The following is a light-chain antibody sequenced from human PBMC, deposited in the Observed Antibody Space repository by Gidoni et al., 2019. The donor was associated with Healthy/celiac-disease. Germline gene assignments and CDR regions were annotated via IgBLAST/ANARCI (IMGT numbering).Light chain of an antibody. J-gene: IGKJ4*01. Sequence: DIQMTQSPSSLSASVGDRVTITCRASQSISSYLNWYQQKPGKAPKLLIYAASSWQSGVPSRFSGSGSGTDFTLTISSLQPEDFATYYCQQSYSTPPGLTFGGGTKVEIK. CDR1: QSISSY. CDR2: AAS. V-gene: IGKV1-39*01. CDR3: QQSYSTPPGLT.